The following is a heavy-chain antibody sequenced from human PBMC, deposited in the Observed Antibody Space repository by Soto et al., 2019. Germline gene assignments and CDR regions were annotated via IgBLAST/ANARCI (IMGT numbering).Heavy chain of an antibody. CDR3: ARPTGGHDSGGNYKDV. CDR2: IIPIVGLT. Sequence: QVQLVQSGSEVKNPGSSVKVSCRASGGSLSSYPITWVRQAPGQGLEWMGRIIPIVGLTNYAQKFQGRVTITADKSTSTAYMELSSLRSDDTAVYYCARPTGGHDSGGNYKDVWGKGTTVIVSS. J-gene: IGHJ6*03. V-gene: IGHV1-69*02. CDR1: GGSLSSYP. D-gene: IGHD2-8*02.